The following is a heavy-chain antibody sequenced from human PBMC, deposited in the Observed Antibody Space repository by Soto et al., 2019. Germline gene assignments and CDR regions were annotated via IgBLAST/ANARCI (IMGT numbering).Heavy chain of an antibody. CDR2: ISSSGSTI. Sequence: GGSLRLSCAASGFTFSDYYMSWIRQAPGKGLEWVSYISSSGSTIYYADSVKGRFTISRDNAKNSLYLQMNSLRAEDTAVYYCARAVLITFGGVIAFDAFDIWGQGTMVTVSS. CDR1: GFTFSDYY. J-gene: IGHJ3*02. CDR3: ARAVLITFGGVIAFDAFDI. D-gene: IGHD3-16*02. V-gene: IGHV3-11*01.